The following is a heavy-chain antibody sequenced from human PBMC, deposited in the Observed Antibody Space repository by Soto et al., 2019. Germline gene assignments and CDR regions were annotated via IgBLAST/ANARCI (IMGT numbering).Heavy chain of an antibody. D-gene: IGHD2-15*01. CDR2: VYYSGST. V-gene: IGHV4-30-4*01. CDR3: ARDSRAPSAGAMDV. Sequence: PSETLSLTCTVSGGSISSGDYHWSWIRQPPGKGLEWIGAVYYSGSTYYNPSLKSRITISVDTSKNQFSLKLTSVTAADTAVYYSARDSRAPSAGAMDVCGQGTTVTVSS. CDR1: GGSISSGDYH. J-gene: IGHJ6*02.